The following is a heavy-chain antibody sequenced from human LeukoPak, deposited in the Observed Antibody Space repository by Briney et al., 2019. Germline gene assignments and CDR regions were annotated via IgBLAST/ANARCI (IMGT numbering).Heavy chain of an antibody. CDR3: ARAKAGIAAAGTSHYFDY. V-gene: IGHV3-7*04. CDR1: GFTFSSYS. D-gene: IGHD6-13*01. CDR2: IKQDGSEK. Sequence: GGSLRLSCAASGFTFSSYSMNWVRQAPGKGLEWVANIKQDGSEKYYVDSVKGRFTISRDNAKNSLYLQMNSLRAEDTAVYYRARAKAGIAAAGTSHYFDYWGQGTLVTVSS. J-gene: IGHJ4*02.